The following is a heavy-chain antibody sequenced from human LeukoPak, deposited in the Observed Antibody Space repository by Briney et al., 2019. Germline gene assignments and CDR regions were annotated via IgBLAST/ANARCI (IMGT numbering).Heavy chain of an antibody. D-gene: IGHD3-22*01. V-gene: IGHV1-2*06. CDR1: GYTFTGYY. CDR3: AREGYYYDSSGYQTRANY. Sequence: ASVKVSCKASGYTFTGYYMHRVRQAPGQGLEWMGRINPNSGGTNYAQKFQGRVTMTRDTSISTAYMELSRLRSDDTAVYYCAREGYYYDSSGYQTRANYWGQGTLVTVSS. CDR2: INPNSGGT. J-gene: IGHJ4*02.